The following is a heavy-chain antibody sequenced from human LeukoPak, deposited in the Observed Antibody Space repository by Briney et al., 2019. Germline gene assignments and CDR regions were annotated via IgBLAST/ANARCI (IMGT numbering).Heavy chain of an antibody. V-gene: IGHV3-30*04. Sequence: PGGSLRLSCAASRFTFSSYAVHWVRQAPGKGLEWVAVISYDGSNKYYADSVKGRFTISRDNSKNTLYLQMNSLRAEDTAVYYCARDRIVVVVAASYYFDYWGQGTLVTVSS. CDR2: ISYDGSNK. CDR3: ARDRIVVVVAASYYFDY. CDR1: RFTFSSYA. D-gene: IGHD2-15*01. J-gene: IGHJ4*02.